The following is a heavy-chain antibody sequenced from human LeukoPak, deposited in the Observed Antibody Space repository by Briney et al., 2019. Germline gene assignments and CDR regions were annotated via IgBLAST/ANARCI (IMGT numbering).Heavy chain of an antibody. CDR1: GFTFSSYA. J-gene: IGHJ5*02. V-gene: IGHV3-23*01. D-gene: IGHD2-21*01. CDR3: AKDTCGGECYGGEGYNWFDP. Sequence: SGGSLRLSCAASGFTFSSYAMSWVRQAPGKGLEWVSAISGSGGSTYYADSVKGRFTISRDNSKNTLYLQMNSLRAEDTAVYYCAKDTCGGECYGGEGYNWFDPWGQGTLVTVSS. CDR2: ISGSGGST.